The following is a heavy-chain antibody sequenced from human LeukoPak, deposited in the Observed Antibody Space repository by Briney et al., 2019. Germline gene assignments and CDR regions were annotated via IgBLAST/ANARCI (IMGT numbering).Heavy chain of an antibody. CDR3: ARGLSEHDY. J-gene: IGHJ4*02. CDR2: ISWNSGSI. CDR1: GFTFDDYA. D-gene: IGHD1-14*01. V-gene: IGHV3-9*01. Sequence: PGGSLRLSCAASGFTFDDYAMHWVRQAPGKGLEWVSGISWNSGSIGYADSVKGRFTISRDNAKNSLYLQMNSLKVEDTAVYYCARGLSEHDYWGQGTLITVSS.